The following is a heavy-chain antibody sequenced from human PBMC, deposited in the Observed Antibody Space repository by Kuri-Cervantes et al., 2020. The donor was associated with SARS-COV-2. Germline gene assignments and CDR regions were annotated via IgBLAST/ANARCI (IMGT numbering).Heavy chain of an antibody. V-gene: IGHV3-21*04. CDR3: ARGGSPGGGYCSSTSCYTIY. Sequence: GGSLRLSCAASGFTFSSYSMNRVRQAPGKGLEWVSSISSSSSYIYYADSVKGRFTISRDNAKNSLYLQMNSLRAEDTAVYYCARGGSPGGGYCSSTSCYTIYWGQGTLVTVSS. CDR1: GFTFSSYS. CDR2: ISSSSSYI. J-gene: IGHJ4*02. D-gene: IGHD2-2*02.